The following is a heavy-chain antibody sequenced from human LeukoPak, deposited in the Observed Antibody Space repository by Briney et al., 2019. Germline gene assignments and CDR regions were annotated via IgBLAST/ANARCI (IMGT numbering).Heavy chain of an antibody. CDR2: LSGTGGTT. CDR1: GFTFSSYA. CDR3: ARGSDGYNNYYYYYYMDV. D-gene: IGHD5-24*01. V-gene: IGHV3-23*01. J-gene: IGHJ6*03. Sequence: PGGSLRLSCAASGFTFSSYAMSWVRQAPGKGLEWVSVLSGTGGTTYYADSVKGRFTISRDNSKNTLYLQMNSLRAEDTAVYYCARGSDGYNNYYYYYYMDVWGKGTTVTVSS.